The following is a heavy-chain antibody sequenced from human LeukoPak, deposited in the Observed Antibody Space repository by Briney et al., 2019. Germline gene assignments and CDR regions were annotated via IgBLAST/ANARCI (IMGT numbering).Heavy chain of an antibody. CDR3: ARRRGRGYDLPSKYYFDY. D-gene: IGHD5-12*01. CDR1: GGFIRSYY. J-gene: IGHJ4*02. V-gene: IGHV4-59*08. Sequence: SETLSLTCTVSGGFIRSYYWSWIRQPPGKGLEWIGYIYYSGSTNYNPSLKSRVTISVDTSRNQFSLKLSSVTAADTAVYYCARRRGRGYDLPSKYYFDYWGQGTLVTVSS. CDR2: IYYSGST.